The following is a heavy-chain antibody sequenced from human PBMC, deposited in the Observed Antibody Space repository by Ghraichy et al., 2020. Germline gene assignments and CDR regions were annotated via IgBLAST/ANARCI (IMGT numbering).Heavy chain of an antibody. D-gene: IGHD3-16*01. CDR1: GGSISSSSYY. CDR3: ARRMGGYYFDY. V-gene: IGHV4-39*01. J-gene: IGHJ4*02. CDR2: IYYSGTT. Sequence: SETLSFTCTVSGGSISSSSYYWGWIRQPPGKGLEWIAIIYYSGTTYYNPSLKSRVIISVDTSKSQFSLRLSSVTAADTAVYYCARRMGGYYFDYWGQGTLVTVSS.